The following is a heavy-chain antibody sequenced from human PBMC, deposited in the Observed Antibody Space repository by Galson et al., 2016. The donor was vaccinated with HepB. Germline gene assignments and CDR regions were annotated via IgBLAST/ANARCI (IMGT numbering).Heavy chain of an antibody. J-gene: IGHJ4*02. Sequence: SLRLSCAASGFTLSNSAMSWVRQAPGKGLEWVSAMSDSGGSTYYADSVKGRFTISRDNSKNTLYLQMNSLGAEDTAIYYCASSVRGSGSPPGGYWGQGILVTVSS. CDR1: GFTLSNSA. CDR2: MSDSGGST. D-gene: IGHD3-10*01. V-gene: IGHV3-23*01. CDR3: ASSVRGSGSPPGGY.